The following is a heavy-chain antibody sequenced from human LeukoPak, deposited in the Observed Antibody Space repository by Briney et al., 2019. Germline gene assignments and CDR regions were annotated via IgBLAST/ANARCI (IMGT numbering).Heavy chain of an antibody. V-gene: IGHV1-2*06. Sequence: ASVKVSCKASGYTFTGYYMHWVRQAPGQGLEWMGRINPNSGGTNYAQKFQGRVTMPRDTSISTAYMELSRLRSDDTAVYYCARAGRLRLGELSPGDYWGQGTLVTVSS. CDR1: GYTFTGYY. J-gene: IGHJ4*02. CDR2: INPNSGGT. CDR3: ARAGRLRLGELSPGDY. D-gene: IGHD3-16*02.